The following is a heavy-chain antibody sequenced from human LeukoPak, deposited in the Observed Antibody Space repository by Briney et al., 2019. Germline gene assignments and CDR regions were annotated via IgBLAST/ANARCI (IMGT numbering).Heavy chain of an antibody. V-gene: IGHV1-18*01. CDR3: ARDTSSLAADFDY. Sequence: GWISGYNGNTNYAQKLQGRVTMTTDTSTITAYMELRSLRSDDTAVYYCARDTSSLAADFDYWGQGTLVTVSS. J-gene: IGHJ4*02. CDR2: ISGYNGNT. D-gene: IGHD2-2*01.